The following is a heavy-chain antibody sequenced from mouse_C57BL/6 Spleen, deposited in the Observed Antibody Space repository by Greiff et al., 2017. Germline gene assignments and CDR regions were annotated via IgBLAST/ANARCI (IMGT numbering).Heavy chain of an antibody. CDR3: ARGRGTTVVGYFDY. J-gene: IGHJ2*01. D-gene: IGHD1-1*01. CDR2: IDPSDSET. CDR1: GYTFTSYW. Sequence: QVQLQQPGAELVRPGSSVKLSCKASGYTFTSYWMHWVKQRPIQGLEWIGNIDPSDSETHYNQKFKDKATLTVDKSSTTASMQLSSLTSEAPAVYYCARGRGTTVVGYFDYWGQGTTLTVSS. V-gene: IGHV1-52*01.